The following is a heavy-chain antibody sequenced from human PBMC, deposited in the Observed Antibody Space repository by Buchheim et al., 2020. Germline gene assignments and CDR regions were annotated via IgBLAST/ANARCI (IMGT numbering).Heavy chain of an antibody. CDR3: ARDYDILTGPYYFDY. D-gene: IGHD3-9*01. V-gene: IGHV3-7*01. CDR1: GFTFTNNG. J-gene: IGHJ4*02. CDR2: VKKDGSET. Sequence: EVQLVESGGGLVQPGGSLRLSCAASGFTFTNNGMSWVRQPPGKGLEWVASVKKDGSETYYVDFARGRFTISRDNAKNSLYLQMNSLRAEDTAVYYCARDYDILTGPYYFDYWGQGTL.